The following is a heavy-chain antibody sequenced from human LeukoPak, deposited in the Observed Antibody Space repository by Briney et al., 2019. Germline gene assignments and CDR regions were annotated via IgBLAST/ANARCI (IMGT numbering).Heavy chain of an antibody. CDR3: ARLGPFYDSSGYGEYNWFDP. Sequence: ASVTVSCTASGYTFTSYGISWVRQAPGQGLEWMGWISAYNANTNYAQKLQGRVTMTTDTSTSTAYMELRSLRSDDTAVYYCARLGPFYDSSGYGEYNWFDPWGQGTLVTVSS. D-gene: IGHD3-22*01. V-gene: IGHV1-18*01. J-gene: IGHJ5*02. CDR2: ISAYNANT. CDR1: GYTFTSYG.